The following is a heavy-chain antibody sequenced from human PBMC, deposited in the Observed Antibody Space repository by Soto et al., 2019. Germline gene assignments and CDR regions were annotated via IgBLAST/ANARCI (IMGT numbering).Heavy chain of an antibody. Sequence: ASVKVSCKASGGTFSSYAISWVRQAPGQGLEWMGGIIPIFGTANYAQKFQGRVTITADESTSTAYMELSSLRSEDTAVYYCARESMDGELVGATPPYYFDYCGQGTLVTVSS. J-gene: IGHJ4*02. D-gene: IGHD1-26*01. CDR3: ARESMDGELVGATPPYYFDY. V-gene: IGHV1-69*13. CDR2: IIPIFGTA. CDR1: GGTFSSYA.